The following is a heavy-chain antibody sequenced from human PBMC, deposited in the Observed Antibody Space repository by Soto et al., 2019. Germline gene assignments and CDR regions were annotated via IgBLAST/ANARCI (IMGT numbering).Heavy chain of an antibody. V-gene: IGHV3-53*01. CDR3: ARWATRYYDFWSGHFDY. CDR2: IYSGGST. Sequence: PGGSLRLSCAASGFTVSSNYMSWVRQAPGKGLEWVSVIYSGGSTYYADSVKGRFTISRDNSKNTLYLQMNSLRAEDTAVYYCARWATRYYDFWSGHFDYWRQGTLVTVSS. J-gene: IGHJ4*02. D-gene: IGHD3-3*01. CDR1: GFTVSSNY.